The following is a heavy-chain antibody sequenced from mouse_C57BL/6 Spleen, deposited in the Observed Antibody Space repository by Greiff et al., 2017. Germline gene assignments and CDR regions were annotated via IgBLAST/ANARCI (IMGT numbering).Heavy chain of an antibody. CDR2: ISYDGSN. CDR3: ARDQTGHGYDEVDDY. V-gene: IGHV3-6*01. CDR1: GYSITSGYY. J-gene: IGHJ2*01. Sequence: DVKLQESGPGLVKPSQSLSLTCSVTGYSITSGYYWNWIRQFPGNKLEWMGYISYDGSNNYNPSLKNRIPITRATSKNQFVLKLNSVTTEDTATYYGARDQTGHGYDEVDDYWGQGTTLTVSS. D-gene: IGHD2-2*01.